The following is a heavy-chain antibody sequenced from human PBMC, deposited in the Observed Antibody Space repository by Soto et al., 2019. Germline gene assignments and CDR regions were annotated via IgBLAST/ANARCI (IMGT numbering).Heavy chain of an antibody. CDR1: GYTFTSYD. V-gene: IGHV1-8*01. D-gene: IGHD3-3*01. CDR3: ARPPRYDFWSENAFDI. CDR2: MNPNSGNT. J-gene: IGHJ3*02. Sequence: ASVKVSCKASGYTFTSYDINWVRQATGQGLEWMGWMNPNSGNTGYAQKFQGRVTMTRNTSISTAYMELSSLRSEDTAVYYCARPPRYDFWSENAFDIWGQGTMVTVSS.